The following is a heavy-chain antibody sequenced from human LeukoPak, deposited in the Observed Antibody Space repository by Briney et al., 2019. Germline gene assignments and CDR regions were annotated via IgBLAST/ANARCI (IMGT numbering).Heavy chain of an antibody. CDR1: GFTFSSYA. CDR2: ITGSSRST. CDR3: AKDTPLTAYSPGWSGNSFDS. D-gene: IGHD6-19*01. Sequence: TGGSLRLSCAASGFTFSSYAMSWVRQAPGKGLEWVSTITGSSRSTYYADSVRGRFTISRDNSKNTLYLQMNSLTAEDTAVYYCAKDTPLTAYSPGWSGNSFDSWGQGTLVTVS. V-gene: IGHV3-23*01. J-gene: IGHJ4*02.